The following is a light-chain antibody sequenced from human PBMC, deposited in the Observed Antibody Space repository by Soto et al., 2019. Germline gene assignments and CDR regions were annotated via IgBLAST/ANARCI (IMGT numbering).Light chain of an antibody. J-gene: IGLJ2*01. CDR3: SSYTSSSTRV. CDR2: DVS. V-gene: IGLV2-14*01. Sequence: QSVLTQPASVSGSPGQSITISCTGSSSDVGVYNYVSWYLQHPGKAPKLIIYDVSNRPSGVSNRFSGSKSGNTASLTISGLQAEDEADYYCSSYTSSSTRVFGGGTKLTVL. CDR1: SSDVGVYNY.